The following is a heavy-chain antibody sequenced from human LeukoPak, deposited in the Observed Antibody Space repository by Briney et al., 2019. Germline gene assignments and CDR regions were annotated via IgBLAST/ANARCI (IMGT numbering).Heavy chain of an antibody. V-gene: IGHV3-7*01. CDR2: IKQDGSEK. D-gene: IGHD2-2*01. CDR3: ARAEGPVGY. CDR1: GFTLSDYW. J-gene: IGHJ4*02. Sequence: GGSLILSCAASGFTLSDYWMNWVRQAPGKGLEWVANIKQDGSEKYYVDSVKGRFTISRDNAKNSLYLQMNSLRAEDTAVYYCARAEGPVGYWGQGTLVTVSS.